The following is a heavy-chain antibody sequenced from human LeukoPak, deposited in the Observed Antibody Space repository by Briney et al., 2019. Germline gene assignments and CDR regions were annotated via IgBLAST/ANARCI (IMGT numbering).Heavy chain of an antibody. CDR2: INHSGSS. CDR3: ARLHLVSNGWSPMADS. CDR1: GGSFSGYY. D-gene: IGHD6-19*01. V-gene: IGHV4-34*01. J-gene: IGHJ3*01. Sequence: SETLSLTCAVYGGSFSGYYWSWIRQPPGKGLEWIGEINHSGSSNYNPSLKSRVTISVDTSKNQFSLRLSSVTAADTAVYYCARLHLVSNGWSPMADSWGQGTMVTVSS.